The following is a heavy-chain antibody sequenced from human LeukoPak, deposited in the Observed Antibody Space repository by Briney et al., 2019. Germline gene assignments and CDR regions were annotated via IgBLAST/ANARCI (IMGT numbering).Heavy chain of an antibody. D-gene: IGHD2-15*01. CDR3: ASYEGGYCSGGSCLEYFQH. Sequence: SETLSLTCTVSGGSISSYYWSWIREPPGKGLEWIGYIYYSGSTNYNPSLKSRVTISVDTSKNQSSLKLSSVTAADTAVYYCASYEGGYCSGGSCLEYFQHWGQGTLVTVSS. J-gene: IGHJ1*01. CDR2: IYYSGST. CDR1: GGSISSYY. V-gene: IGHV4-59*08.